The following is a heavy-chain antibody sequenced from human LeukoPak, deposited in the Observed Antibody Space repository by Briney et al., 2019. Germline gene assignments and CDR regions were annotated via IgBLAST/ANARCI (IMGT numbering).Heavy chain of an antibody. V-gene: IGHV4-4*07. CDR2: INTSGST. J-gene: IGHJ4*02. D-gene: IGHD4-11*01. CDR1: GGSISSYY. Sequence: SETLSLTCTVSGGSISSYYWNWIRQPAGKGLEWIGRINTSGSTNFNPSLNSRVTMSVDTSKNHFSLKLSSATAADTALYYCASGYSNSQFDYWGQGTLVTVSS. CDR3: ASGYSNSQFDY.